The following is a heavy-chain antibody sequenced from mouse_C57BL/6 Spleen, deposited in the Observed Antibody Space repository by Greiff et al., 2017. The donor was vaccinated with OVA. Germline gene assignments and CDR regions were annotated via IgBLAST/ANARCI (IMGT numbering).Heavy chain of an antibody. V-gene: IGHV5-6*02. Sequence: EVMLVESGGDLVKPGGSLKLSCAASGFTFSSYGMSWVRQTPDKRLEWVATISSGGSYTYYPDSVKGRFTISRDNAKNTLYLQMSSLKSEDTAMDYCARTYGSSAHYAMDYWGQGTSVTVSS. D-gene: IGHD1-1*01. J-gene: IGHJ4*01. CDR1: GFTFSSYG. CDR3: ARTYGSSAHYAMDY. CDR2: ISSGGSYT.